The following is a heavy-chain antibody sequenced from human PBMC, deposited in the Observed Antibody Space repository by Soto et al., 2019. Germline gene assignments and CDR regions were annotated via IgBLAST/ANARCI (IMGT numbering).Heavy chain of an antibody. V-gene: IGHV4-34*01. J-gene: IGHJ4*02. CDR2: INHSGST. CDR1: GGSFSGYY. Sequence: PSETLSLTCAVYGGSFSGYYWSWIRQPPGKGLEWIGEINHSGSTNYNPSLKSRVTISVDTSKNQFSLKLSSVTAADTAVYYCAIGRDSGGREIAYWGQGTLVTVSS. CDR3: AIGRDSGGREIAY. D-gene: IGHD6-19*01.